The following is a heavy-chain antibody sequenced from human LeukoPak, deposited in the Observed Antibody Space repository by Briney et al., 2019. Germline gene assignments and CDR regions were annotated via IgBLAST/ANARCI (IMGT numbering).Heavy chain of an antibody. Sequence: KPGGSLRLSCAASGFTFSDYYMSWIRQAPGKGLEWVSYISGSSSYTNYADSVKGRFTISRDNAKNSLYLQMNSLRADDTAVYYCARDERGYSSGWVDYWGQGTLVTVSS. D-gene: IGHD6-19*01. CDR3: ARDERGYSSGWVDY. J-gene: IGHJ4*02. V-gene: IGHV3-11*05. CDR1: GFTFSDYY. CDR2: ISGSSSYT.